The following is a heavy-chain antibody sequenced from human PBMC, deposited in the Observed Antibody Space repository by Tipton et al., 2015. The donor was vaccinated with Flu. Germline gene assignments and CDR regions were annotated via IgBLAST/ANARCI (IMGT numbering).Heavy chain of an antibody. J-gene: IGHJ4*02. CDR1: GYSISSGFY. D-gene: IGHD5-24*01. CDR2: IYHSGST. Sequence: LRLSCTVSGYSISSGFYWGWIRQPPGKGLEWIGNIYHSGSTFYNPSLESRVTISVDTPKNQFSLKLSSVTAADTAMYYCARGDGYNFDYWGQGTLVTVSS. CDR3: ARGDGYNFDY. V-gene: IGHV4-38-2*02.